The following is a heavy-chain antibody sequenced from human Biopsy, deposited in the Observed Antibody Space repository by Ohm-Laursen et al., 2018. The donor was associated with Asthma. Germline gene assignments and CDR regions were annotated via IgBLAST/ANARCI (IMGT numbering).Heavy chain of an antibody. J-gene: IGHJ1*01. CDR3: ARTFHFWSPYHAEHYQL. D-gene: IGHD3-3*02. V-gene: IGHV3-7*01. CDR1: GFTFGDYW. CDR2: IKHDGSAN. Sequence: SLRLSCSASGFTFGDYWMSWVRQVPGGGLEWVDNIKHDGSANNHVDSLKGRFTISRDNAKNSLYLQMNSLRAEDTAVYYCARTFHFWSPYHAEHYQLWGQGTLVTVSS.